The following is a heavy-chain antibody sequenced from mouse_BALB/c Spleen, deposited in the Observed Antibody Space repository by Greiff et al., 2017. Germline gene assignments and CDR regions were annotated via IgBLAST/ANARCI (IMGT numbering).Heavy chain of an antibody. D-gene: IGHD1-1*01. V-gene: IGHV2-6-2*01. J-gene: IGHJ4*01. Sequence: VMLVESGPDLVAPSQSLSITCTVSGFSLTSYGVHWVRQPPGKGLEWLVVIWSDGSTTYNSALKSRLSISKDNSKSQVFLKMNSLQTDDTAMYYCARTYGSSYDAMDYWGQGTSVTVSS. CDR2: IWSDGST. CDR3: ARTYGSSYDAMDY. CDR1: GFSLTSYG.